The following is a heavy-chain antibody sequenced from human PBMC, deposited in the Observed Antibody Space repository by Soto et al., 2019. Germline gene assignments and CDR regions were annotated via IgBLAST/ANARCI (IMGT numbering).Heavy chain of an antibody. V-gene: IGHV3-7*01. J-gene: IGHJ6*02. CDR1: GFTFSSYW. CDR3: ARDCYHDSSGAVYYYYGMDV. D-gene: IGHD3-22*01. Sequence: GGSLRLSCAASGFTFSSYWMSWVRQAPGKGLEWVANIKQDGSEKYYVDSVKGRFTISRDNAKNSLYLQMNSLRAEDTAVYYCARDCYHDSSGAVYYYYGMDVWGHGTTVTVSS. CDR2: IKQDGSEK.